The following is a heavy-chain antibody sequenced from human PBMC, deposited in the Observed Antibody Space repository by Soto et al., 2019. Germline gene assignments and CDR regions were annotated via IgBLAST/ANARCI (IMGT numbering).Heavy chain of an antibody. D-gene: IGHD6-19*01. Sequence: ASVKVSCKVSGYTITDNYLHWVRQAPGQGLEWMGWINPNSGGTNYAQTFQGRVTMTRDTSISTAYMELRRLRSDDTAVFYCARAPKVYGSSLATWGQGTPVTVSS. CDR3: ARAPKVYGSSLAT. V-gene: IGHV1-2*02. CDR1: GYTITDNY. J-gene: IGHJ5*02. CDR2: INPNSGGT.